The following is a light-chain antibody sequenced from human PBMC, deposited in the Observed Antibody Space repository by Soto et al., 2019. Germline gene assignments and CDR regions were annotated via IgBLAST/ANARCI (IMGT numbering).Light chain of an antibody. V-gene: IGLV1-51*02. CDR3: GTWDTSLSADVV. Sequence: QSVLTQPPSVSAAPGQKVTISCSGGSSNIGNSYVSWYQQLPGTAPKLLIYENNKRPSGIPDRFSGSKSGTSATLGITGLQTGDEADYYCGTWDTSLSADVVFGGGTKLTVL. J-gene: IGLJ2*01. CDR2: ENN. CDR1: SSNIGNSY.